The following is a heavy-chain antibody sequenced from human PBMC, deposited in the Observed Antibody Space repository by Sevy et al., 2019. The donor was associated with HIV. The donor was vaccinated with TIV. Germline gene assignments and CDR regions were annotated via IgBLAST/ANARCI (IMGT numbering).Heavy chain of an antibody. D-gene: IGHD5-18*01. CDR2: ISSSSSTI. J-gene: IGHJ6*02. V-gene: IGHV3-48*01. CDR3: ARDGRGYSYGPSGAYYYYYCMDV. Sequence: GGSLRLSCAASGFTFISYSMNWVRQAPGKGLEWVSYISSSSSTIYYADSVKGRFTISRDNAKNSLYLQMNSLRAEDTAVYYCARDGRGYSYGPSGAYYYYYCMDVWGQGTTVTVSS. CDR1: GFTFISYS.